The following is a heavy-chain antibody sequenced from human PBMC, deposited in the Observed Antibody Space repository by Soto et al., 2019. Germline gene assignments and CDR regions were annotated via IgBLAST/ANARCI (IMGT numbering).Heavy chain of an antibody. Sequence: GGSLRLSCAASRVTFSSYAMSWVRQAPGKGLEWVSAISGSGGSTYYADSVKGRFTISRDNSKNTLYLQMNSLRAEDTAVYYCATSGSYYKGVDYWGQGTLVTVSS. D-gene: IGHD1-26*01. J-gene: IGHJ4*02. V-gene: IGHV3-23*01. CDR2: ISGSGGST. CDR3: ATSGSYYKGVDY. CDR1: RVTFSSYA.